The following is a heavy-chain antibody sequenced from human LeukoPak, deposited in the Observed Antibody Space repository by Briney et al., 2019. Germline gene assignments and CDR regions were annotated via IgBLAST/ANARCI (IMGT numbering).Heavy chain of an antibody. Sequence: ASVKVSCKVSGYTFTGYYMHWVRQAPGQGLEWMGWINPNSGGTNYAQKFQGRVTMTRDASISTAYMELSRLRSDDTAVYYCAREGGSTSLFDYWGQGTLVTVSS. CDR1: GYTFTGYY. J-gene: IGHJ4*02. D-gene: IGHD2-2*01. V-gene: IGHV1-2*02. CDR2: INPNSGGT. CDR3: AREGGSTSLFDY.